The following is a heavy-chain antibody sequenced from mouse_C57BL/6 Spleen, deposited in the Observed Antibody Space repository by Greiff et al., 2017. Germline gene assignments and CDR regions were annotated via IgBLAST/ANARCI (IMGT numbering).Heavy chain of an antibody. CDR3: SYSNYGGYAMDY. CDR2: IDPEDGET. J-gene: IGHJ4*01. CDR1: GFNIKDYY. V-gene: IGHV14-2*01. D-gene: IGHD2-5*01. Sequence: EVQLQESGAELVKPGASVKLSCTASGFNIKDYYLHWVKQRTEQGLEWIGRIDPEDGETKYAPKFQGKATITADTSSNPAYLQLSSLTSEDTAVYYCSYSNYGGYAMDYWGQGTSVTVSS.